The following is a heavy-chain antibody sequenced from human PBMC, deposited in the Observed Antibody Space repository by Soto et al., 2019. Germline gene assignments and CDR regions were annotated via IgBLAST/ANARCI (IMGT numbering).Heavy chain of an antibody. D-gene: IGHD2-21*02. CDR2: ISYDGSNK. CDR3: AKDGVTLSDY. V-gene: IGHV3-30*18. J-gene: IGHJ4*02. CDR1: GFTFSSYG. Sequence: QVQLVESGGGVVQPGRSLRLSCAASGFTFSSYGMHWVRQALGKGLEWVAVISYDGSNKYYADSVKGRFTISRDNSKNTLYLQMNSLRAEDTAVYYCAKDGVTLSDYWGQGTLVTVSS.